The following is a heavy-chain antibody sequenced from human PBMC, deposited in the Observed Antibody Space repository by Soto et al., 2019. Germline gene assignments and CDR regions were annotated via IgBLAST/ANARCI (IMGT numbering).Heavy chain of an antibody. D-gene: IGHD1-7*01. CDR1: GFTYSTYT. Sequence: QVQLVESGGGVVQPGRSLRLSCAASGFTYSTYTMHWVRQAPGKGLEWVAVISYDGNNKFYAESVKGRFTISRDSTKQTLYLQMNSLRPDDTAMYYCARDGVSSNEYTWNYGTSFDYWGQGALVTVSS. CDR2: ISYDGNNK. V-gene: IGHV3-30-3*01. J-gene: IGHJ4*02. CDR3: ARDGVSSNEYTWNYGTSFDY.